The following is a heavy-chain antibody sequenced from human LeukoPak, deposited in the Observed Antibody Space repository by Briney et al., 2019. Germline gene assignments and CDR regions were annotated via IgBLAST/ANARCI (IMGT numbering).Heavy chain of an antibody. V-gene: IGHV3-11*01. Sequence: GGSLRLSCAASGFTFSDYYMSWIRQAPGKGLEWVSYISSSGNTIYYADSVKGRFTISRDNAKNSLYLQMNSLRAEDTAVYYCARSTRRDSKIALAEYLQHWGQGTLVTVSS. D-gene: IGHD3-22*01. J-gene: IGHJ1*01. CDR3: ARSTRRDSKIALAEYLQH. CDR2: ISSSGNTI. CDR1: GFTFSDYY.